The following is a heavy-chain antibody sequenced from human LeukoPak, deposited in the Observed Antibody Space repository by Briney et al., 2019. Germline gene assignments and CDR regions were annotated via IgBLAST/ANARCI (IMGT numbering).Heavy chain of an antibody. CDR3: ARVGSWYGGDY. CDR2: INHSGST. CDR1: GGSFSGYY. D-gene: IGHD6-13*01. Sequence: SETLSLTCAVYGGSFSGYYWSWVRQPPGKGLEWIGEINHSGSTNYNPSLKSRVTVSVDTSKNQFSLRLSSVTAADTAVYYCARVGSWYGGDYWGQGTLVTVSS. V-gene: IGHV4-34*01. J-gene: IGHJ4*02.